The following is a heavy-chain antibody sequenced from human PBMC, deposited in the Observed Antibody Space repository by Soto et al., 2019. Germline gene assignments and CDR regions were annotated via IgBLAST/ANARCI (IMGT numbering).Heavy chain of an antibody. CDR2: ISHDGSNK. CDR1: GFTFSSYT. J-gene: IGHJ4*02. V-gene: IGHV3-30-3*01. CDR3: AREVPFWSGYKYYFDY. Sequence: WGSLRLSCAASGFTFSSYTIHFFRQAPVKGLEWVAVISHDGSNKYYADSVKGRFTISRDNSKNTLYLQMNSLRAEDTAVYYCAREVPFWSGYKYYFDYWGQGTLVTV. D-gene: IGHD3-3*01.